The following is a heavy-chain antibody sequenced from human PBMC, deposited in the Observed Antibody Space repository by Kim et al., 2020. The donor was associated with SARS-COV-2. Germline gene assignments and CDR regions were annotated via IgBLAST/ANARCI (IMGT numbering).Heavy chain of an antibody. CDR3: ARDRRITMVRGAKKDFDS. J-gene: IGHJ5*01. V-gene: IGHV7-4-1*02. Sequence: ASVKVSCKASGYTFTSYAMNWVRQAPGQGLEWMGWINTYTGNPTYAQGFTGRFVFSLDTSVSTAYLQISSLKAEDTAVYYCARDRRITMVRGAKKDFDSWGQGTLVTVSS. CDR1: GYTFTSYA. CDR2: INTYTGNP. D-gene: IGHD3-10*01.